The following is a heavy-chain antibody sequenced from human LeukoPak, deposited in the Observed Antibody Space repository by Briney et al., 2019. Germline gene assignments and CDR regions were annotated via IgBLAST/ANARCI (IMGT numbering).Heavy chain of an antibody. CDR2: ISSSSSYI. D-gene: IGHD3-10*01. CDR3: AREFHGSGSYPFDY. CDR1: GFTFSSYE. J-gene: IGHJ4*02. V-gene: IGHV3-21*01. Sequence: GGSLRLSCAASGFTFSSYEMNWVRQAPGKGLEWVSSISSSSSYIYYADSVKGRFTISRDNAKNSLYLQMNSLRAEDTAVYYCAREFHGSGSYPFDYWGQGTLVTVSS.